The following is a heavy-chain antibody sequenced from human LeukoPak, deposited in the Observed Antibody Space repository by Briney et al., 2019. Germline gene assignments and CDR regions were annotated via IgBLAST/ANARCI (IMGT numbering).Heavy chain of an antibody. CDR2: IHHSGST. D-gene: IGHD3-10*01. CDR1: GGSISSSNW. Sequence: PSGTLSLTCAVSGGSISSSNWWSWVRQSPGKGLEWIGEIHHSGSTNYNPSLKSRVTVSVDKSKNQFSQKLTSVTAADTAVYYCAREQLSITSYGMDVWGQGTTVTVSS. CDR3: AREQLSITSYGMDV. V-gene: IGHV4-4*02. J-gene: IGHJ6*02.